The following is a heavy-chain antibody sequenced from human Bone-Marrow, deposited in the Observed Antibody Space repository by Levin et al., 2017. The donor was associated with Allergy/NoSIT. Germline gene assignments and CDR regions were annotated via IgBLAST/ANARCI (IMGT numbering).Heavy chain of an antibody. J-gene: IGHJ4*02. Sequence: SCAASGFSFSSQAMHWVRQAPGRGLEWVAIISKDESNKYYADSVEGRFTISRDNARKILYLEMNSLRAEDTAVYYCAKPKYFGELTNFDYWGQGTLVTVSS. D-gene: IGHD3-10*01. CDR2: ISKDESNK. CDR3: AKPKYFGELTNFDY. CDR1: GFSFSSQA. V-gene: IGHV3-30*18.